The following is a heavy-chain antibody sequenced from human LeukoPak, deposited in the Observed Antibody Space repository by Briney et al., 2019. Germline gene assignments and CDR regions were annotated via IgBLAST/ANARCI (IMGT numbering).Heavy chain of an antibody. CDR1: GGSISSGGYY. CDR3: ATNPIVVVPAAIQDWYFDL. Sequence: SETLSLTCTVSGGSISSGGYYWSWIRQPAGKGLEWIGRIYTSGSTNYNPSLKSRVTISVDTSKNQFSLKLSSVTAADTAVYYCATNPIVVVPAAIQDWYFDLWGRGTLVTVSS. J-gene: IGHJ2*01. D-gene: IGHD2-2*02. V-gene: IGHV4-61*02. CDR2: IYTSGST.